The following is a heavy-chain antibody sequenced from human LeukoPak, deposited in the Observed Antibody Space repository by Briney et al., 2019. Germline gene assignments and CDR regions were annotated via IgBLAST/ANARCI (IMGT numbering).Heavy chain of an antibody. J-gene: IGHJ4*02. Sequence: ASVKVSCKASGYTFTSYGISWVRQAPGQGLEWMGWISAYNGNTNYAQKLQGRVTMTTDTSTSTAYMELRSLRSDDTAVYYCARDFPQLGRSGAYFDYWGQGTLVTVSS. V-gene: IGHV1-18*01. CDR3: ARDFPQLGRSGAYFDY. D-gene: IGHD1-1*01. CDR1: GYTFTSYG. CDR2: ISAYNGNT.